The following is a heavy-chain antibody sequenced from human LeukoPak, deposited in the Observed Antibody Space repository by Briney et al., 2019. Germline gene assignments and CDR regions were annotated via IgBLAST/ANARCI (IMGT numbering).Heavy chain of an antibody. CDR3: ARDRLPVAAAGNRFFNWFDP. CDR2: IYTRGST. D-gene: IGHD6-13*01. CDR1: GGSISSYY. Sequence: SETLSLTCTVSGGSISSYYWSWIRQPAGKGLEWIGRIYTRGSTNYNPSLKSRVTMSVDTSKNQFSLKLSSVTAADTAVYYCARDRLPVAAAGNRFFNWFDPWGQGTLVTVSS. V-gene: IGHV4-4*07. J-gene: IGHJ5*02.